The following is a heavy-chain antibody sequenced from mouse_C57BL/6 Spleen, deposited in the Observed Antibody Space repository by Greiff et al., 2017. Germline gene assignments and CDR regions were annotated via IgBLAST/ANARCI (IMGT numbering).Heavy chain of an antibody. CDR2: IWRGGRT. V-gene: IGHV2-2*01. J-gene: IGHJ4*01. CDR1: GFSLTSYG. Sequence: QVQLQQSGPGLVQPSPCLSITCTVSGFSLTSYGVHWVRQSPGKGLEWLGVIWRGGRTDYNAAFISRLSISTDNSKSHVFFRMNSLQADDTAIYYCARSLNFRYAMDYWGQGTSVTVSS. CDR3: ARSLNFRYAMDY.